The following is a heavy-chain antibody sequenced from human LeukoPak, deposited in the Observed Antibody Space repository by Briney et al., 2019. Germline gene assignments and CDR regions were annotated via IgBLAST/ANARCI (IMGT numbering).Heavy chain of an antibody. CDR1: GGSISSGGYY. D-gene: IGHD2-21*02. V-gene: IGHV4-31*03. J-gene: IGHJ5*02. Sequence: SQTLSLTCTVSGGSISSGGYYWSWIRQHPGKGLEWIGYIYYSGSTYYNPSLKSRVTVSVDTSKNQFSLKLSSVTAADTAVYYCARAPSVTGVWLDPWGQGTLVTVSS. CDR2: IYYSGST. CDR3: ARAPSVTGVWLDP.